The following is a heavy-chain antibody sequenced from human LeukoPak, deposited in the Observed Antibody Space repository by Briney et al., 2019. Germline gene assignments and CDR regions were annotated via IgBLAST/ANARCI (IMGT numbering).Heavy chain of an antibody. CDR1: GGTFSSYA. J-gene: IGHJ6*02. D-gene: IGHD1-14*01. CDR3: ARDLSASEPISLGPPPYYGMDV. CDR2: IIPILGIA. V-gene: IGHV1-69*04. Sequence: GASVKVSCRASGGTFSSYAISWVRQAPGQGLEWMGRIIPILGIANYAQKFQGRVTITADKSTSTAYMELSSLRSEDTAVYYCARDLSASEPISLGPPPYYGMDVWGQGTTVTVSS.